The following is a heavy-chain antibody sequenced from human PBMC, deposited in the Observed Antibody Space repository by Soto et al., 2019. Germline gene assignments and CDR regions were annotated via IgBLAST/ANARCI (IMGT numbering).Heavy chain of an antibody. D-gene: IGHD3-22*01. J-gene: IGHJ4*02. CDR2: IYHTGSA. Sequence: QLQESGSGLVKPSETLSLTCSVSGDSITSGGYAGSWIRQPPRRGLEWMGYIYHTGSASYSPSLKGRVTISVDKSKNQFSLSLSSVTAADTAIYYCARAHYGPSGYYFYSWGQGSLVTVSS. CDR1: GDSITSGGYA. V-gene: IGHV4-30-2*01. CDR3: ARAHYGPSGYYFYS.